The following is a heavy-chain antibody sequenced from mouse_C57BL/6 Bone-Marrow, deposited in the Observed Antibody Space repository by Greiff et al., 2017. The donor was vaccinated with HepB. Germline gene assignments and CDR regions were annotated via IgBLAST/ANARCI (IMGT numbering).Heavy chain of an antibody. V-gene: IGHV10-1*01. D-gene: IGHD6-1*01. CDR3: VRRLLRDYYAMDY. Sequence: EVHLVESGGGLVQPKGSLKLSCAASGFSFNTYAMNWVRQAPGKGLEWVARIRSKSNNYATYYADSVKDRFTISRDDSESMLYLQMNNLKTEDTAMYYCVRRLLRDYYAMDYWGQGTSVTVSS. CDR2: IRSKSNNYAT. J-gene: IGHJ4*01. CDR1: GFSFNTYA.